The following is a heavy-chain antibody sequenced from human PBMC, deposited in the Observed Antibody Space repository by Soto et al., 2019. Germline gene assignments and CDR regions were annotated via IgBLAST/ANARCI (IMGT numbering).Heavy chain of an antibody. CDR3: ARYFGWVCNY. CDR1: GFIFRTFW. J-gene: IGHJ4*02. D-gene: IGHD3-9*01. V-gene: IGHV3-7*01. Sequence: AGGSLRLSCTASGFIFRTFWMSWVRQAPGKVPEWVDNINQGGSEQNYVESVEGRCTISRDNAKNSVFLEMDSLRAEDTAVYYCARYFGWVCNYWGQGSLVT. CDR2: INQGGSEQ.